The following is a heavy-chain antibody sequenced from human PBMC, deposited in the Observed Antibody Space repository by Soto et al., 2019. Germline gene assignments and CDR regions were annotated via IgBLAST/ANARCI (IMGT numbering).Heavy chain of an antibody. CDR1: GGSINNNYYY. CDR3: ASQNLDVPAFFDY. Sequence: QLQLQESGPGLLKPSETLSLTCTVSGGSINNNYYYWGWVRQPPGKVLEWIASISYTGTTYYSPSLKNRVAKSIEPSRTQFSLKLTSVTAAETAMYYCASQNLDVPAFFDYWGQGILVTVSS. D-gene: IGHD3-16*01. CDR2: ISYTGTT. J-gene: IGHJ4*02. V-gene: IGHV4-39*01.